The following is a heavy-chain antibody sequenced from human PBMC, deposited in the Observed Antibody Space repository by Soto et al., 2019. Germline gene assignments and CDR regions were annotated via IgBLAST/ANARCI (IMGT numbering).Heavy chain of an antibody. CDR2: ISYAVSNK. Sequence: QVQLVESGGGVVKPGRSLRLSCAASGFTFSSYALHWVRQVPGKGLEWVAVISYAVSNKYYADSVKGRFTISRDNSKNTLYLQMNSLRTEDTAVYYCARPLWRDDYNWGYFDLWGRGTLVTVSS. CDR1: GFTFSSYA. D-gene: IGHD4-4*01. CDR3: ARPLWRDDYNWGYFDL. J-gene: IGHJ2*01. V-gene: IGHV3-30-3*01.